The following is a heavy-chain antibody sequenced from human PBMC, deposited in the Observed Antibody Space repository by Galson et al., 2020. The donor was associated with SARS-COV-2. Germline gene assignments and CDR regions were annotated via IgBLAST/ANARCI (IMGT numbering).Heavy chain of an antibody. D-gene: IGHD3-9*01. CDR2: ISYDGSNK. J-gene: IGHJ6*03. V-gene: IGHV3-30*10. CDR3: ARDAKYYDILTGYYARPPYYYYYYMDV. Sequence: GESLKISCAASGFTFSSYAMHWVRQAPGKGLEWVAVISYDGSNKYYTDSVKGRFTLSRDNSKNTLYLQMNSLRAEDTAVYYCARDAKYYDILTGYYARPPYYYYYYMDVWGKGTTVTVSS. CDR1: GFTFSSYA.